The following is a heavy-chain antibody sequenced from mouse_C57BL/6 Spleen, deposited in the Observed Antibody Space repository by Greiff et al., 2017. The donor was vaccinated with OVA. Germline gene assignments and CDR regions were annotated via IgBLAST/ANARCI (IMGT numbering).Heavy chain of an antibody. J-gene: IGHJ3*01. D-gene: IGHD2-4*01. V-gene: IGHV1-80*01. CDR2: IYPGDGDT. Sequence: VKLQESGAELVKPGASVKISCKASGYAFSSYWMNWVKQRPGKGLEWIGQIYPGDGDTNYNGKFKGKATLTADKSSSTAYMQLSSLTSEDSAVYFCARTYDYDQAWFAYWGQGTLVTVSA. CDR3: ARTYDYDQAWFAY. CDR1: GYAFSSYW.